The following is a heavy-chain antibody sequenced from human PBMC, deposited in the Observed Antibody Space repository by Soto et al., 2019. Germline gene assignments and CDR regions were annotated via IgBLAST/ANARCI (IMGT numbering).Heavy chain of an antibody. D-gene: IGHD3-10*01. V-gene: IGHV3-13*01. CDR3: AREATMVRGVYYGMDV. Sequence: EVQLVESGGGLVQPGGSLRLSCAASGFTFSSYDMHWVRQATGKGLEWVSAIGTAGDTYYPGSVKGRFTISRENAKNSLYLQMNSLRAGDTAVYYCAREATMVRGVYYGMDVWGQGTTVTVSS. CDR1: GFTFSSYD. J-gene: IGHJ6*02. CDR2: IGTAGDT.